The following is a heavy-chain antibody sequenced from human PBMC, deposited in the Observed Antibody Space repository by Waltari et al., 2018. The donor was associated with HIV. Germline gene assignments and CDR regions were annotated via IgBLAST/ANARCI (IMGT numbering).Heavy chain of an antibody. J-gene: IGHJ4*02. CDR3: AREVYSGYDRGIDY. D-gene: IGHD5-12*01. CDR2: FYLSGST. Sequence: QVQLQESGPGLVKPSETLSLTCAVSGYSISSGYYWGWIRQPPGKGLGWIGSFYLSGSTYYNPSLRSRVTISVNTSKNQFSLKLSAVIAADTAVYYCAREVYSGYDRGIDYWGQGTLVTVSS. CDR1: GYSISSGYY. V-gene: IGHV4-38-2*02.